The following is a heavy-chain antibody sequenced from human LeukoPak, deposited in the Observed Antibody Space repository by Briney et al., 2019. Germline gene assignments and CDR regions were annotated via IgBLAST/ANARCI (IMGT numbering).Heavy chain of an antibody. CDR3: ARSGYVRLLEWLLNWFDP. Sequence: GGSLRLSCAASGFTFSDYYMSWIRQAPGKGLEWVSYISSSGSTIYYADSVKGRFTISRDNAKNSLYLQMNSLRAEDTAVYYCARSGYVRLLEWLLNWFDPWGQGTLVTVSS. D-gene: IGHD3-3*01. CDR2: ISSSGSTI. CDR1: GFTFSDYY. J-gene: IGHJ5*02. V-gene: IGHV3-11*01.